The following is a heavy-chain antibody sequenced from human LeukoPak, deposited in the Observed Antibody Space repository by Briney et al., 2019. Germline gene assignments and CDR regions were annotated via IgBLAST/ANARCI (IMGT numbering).Heavy chain of an antibody. J-gene: IGHJ5*02. D-gene: IGHD6-13*01. CDR1: GGSISSSSYY. V-gene: IGHV4-39*01. CDR2: IYYSGST. Sequence: SETLSLTCTVSGGSISSSSYYWGWIRQPPGKGLEWIGSIYYSGSTYYNPSIKSRVTISVHTTKNEFSLKLSSVTAADTAVYYCARHPYSSSWYWFDPWGQGTLVTVSS. CDR3: ARHPYSSSWYWFDP.